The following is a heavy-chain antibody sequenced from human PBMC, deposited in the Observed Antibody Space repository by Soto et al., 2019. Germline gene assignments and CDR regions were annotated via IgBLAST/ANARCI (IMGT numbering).Heavy chain of an antibody. D-gene: IGHD4-17*01. V-gene: IGHV1-8*01. J-gene: IGHJ4*02. Sequence: QVQLVQSGAEVKKSGASVKVSCKASGYTFTSHDINWVRQATGQGLEWMGWMNPNSGNTGYAQKFQGRVTMTTNTSISTAYMELSSRRSEDTAVYYCARRNYGDYASIDYWGQGTMDTVSS. CDR2: MNPNSGNT. CDR3: ARRNYGDYASIDY. CDR1: GYTFTSHD.